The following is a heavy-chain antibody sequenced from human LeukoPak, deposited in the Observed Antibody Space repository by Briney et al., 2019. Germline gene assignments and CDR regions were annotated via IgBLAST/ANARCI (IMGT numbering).Heavy chain of an antibody. CDR3: AKGLSNYYYYGMDV. V-gene: IGHV3-23*01. CDR1: GFTFNSYP. Sequence: PGGSLRLSCAASGFTFNSYPMTWVRQAPGKGLDWVSAIGGSGGSTYYADSVKGRFTISRDNSKNTLYLQMNSLRAEDTAVYYRAKGLSNYYYYGMDVWGQGTTVTVSS. J-gene: IGHJ6*02. CDR2: IGGSGGST.